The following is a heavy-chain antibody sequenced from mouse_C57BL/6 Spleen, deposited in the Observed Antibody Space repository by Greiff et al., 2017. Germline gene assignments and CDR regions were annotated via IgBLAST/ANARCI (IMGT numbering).Heavy chain of an antibody. D-gene: IGHD2-3*01. V-gene: IGHV6-3*01. CDR1: GFTFSNYW. CDR3: TDYDGYFSYFDY. J-gene: IGHJ2*01. Sequence: EVKLQESGGGLVQPGGSMKLSCVASGFTFSNYWMNWVRQSPEKGLEWVAQIRLKSDNYETHYAESVKGRFTISRDDSKSSVYLQMHNLRDEDTGIYYCTDYDGYFSYFDYWGQGTTLTVSS. CDR2: IRLKSDNYET.